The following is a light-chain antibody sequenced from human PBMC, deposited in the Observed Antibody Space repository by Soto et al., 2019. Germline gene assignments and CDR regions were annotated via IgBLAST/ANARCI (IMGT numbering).Light chain of an antibody. J-gene: IGLJ1*01. Sequence: QSVLTQPASVSGSPGQSITISCTGTSSDVGGYNYVSWYQQHPGKAPKLMIYDVNNRPSGVSNRFSGSKSGNTASLTISGLQADDEADYSCTSYTSTSNLGVFGTRSVVT. V-gene: IGLV2-14*03. CDR2: DVN. CDR1: SSDVGGYNY. CDR3: TSYTSTSNLGV.